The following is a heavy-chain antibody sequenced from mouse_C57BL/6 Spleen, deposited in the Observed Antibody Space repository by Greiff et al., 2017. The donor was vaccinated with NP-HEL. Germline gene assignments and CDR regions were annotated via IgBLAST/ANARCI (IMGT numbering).Heavy chain of an antibody. Sequence: QVQLQQPGAELVRPGSSVKLSCKASGYTFTSYWMHWVKQRPIQGLEWIGNIDPSDSEAHYNQKFKDKATLTVDKSSSTAYMQLSSLTSEDSAVYYCARAPAQAIFDYWGQGTTLTVSS. J-gene: IGHJ2*01. CDR3: ARAPAQAIFDY. CDR1: GYTFTSYW. D-gene: IGHD3-2*02. V-gene: IGHV1-52*01. CDR2: IDPSDSEA.